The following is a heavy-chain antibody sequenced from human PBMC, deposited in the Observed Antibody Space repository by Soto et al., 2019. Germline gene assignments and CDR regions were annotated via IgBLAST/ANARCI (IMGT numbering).Heavy chain of an antibody. CDR3: ARSHNNWNYKIYYYYGMDV. D-gene: IGHD1-7*01. CDR2: ISYDGSNK. V-gene: IGHV3-30-3*01. Sequence: QVQLVESGGGVVQPGRSLRLSCAASGFTFSSYAMHWVRQDPGKGLEWVAVISYDGSNKYYADSVKGRFTISRDNSKNTLYLQMNSLRAEDTAVYYCARSHNNWNYKIYYYYGMDVWGQGTTVTVSS. J-gene: IGHJ6*02. CDR1: GFTFSSYA.